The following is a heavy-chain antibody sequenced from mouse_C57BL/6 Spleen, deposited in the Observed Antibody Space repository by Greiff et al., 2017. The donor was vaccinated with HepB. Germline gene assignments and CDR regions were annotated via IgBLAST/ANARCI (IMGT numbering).Heavy chain of an antibody. V-gene: IGHV1-26*01. CDR3: AIPDVGFAY. J-gene: IGHJ3*01. CDR1: GYTFTDYY. Sequence: EVQLQQSGPELVKPGASVKISCKASGYTFTDYYMNWVKQSHGKSLEWIGDINPNNGGTSYNQKFKGKATLTVDKSSSTAYMELRSLTSEDSAVYYCAIPDVGFAYWGQGTLVTVSA. CDR2: INPNNGGT.